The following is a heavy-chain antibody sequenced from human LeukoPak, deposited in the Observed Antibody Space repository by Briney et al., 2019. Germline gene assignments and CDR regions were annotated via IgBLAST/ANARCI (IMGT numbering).Heavy chain of an antibody. Sequence: SETLSLTCTVSGGSISSNSYYWGWIRQPPGKGLEWIGSIYYSGSTYYNPSLKSRVTISADTSKNQFSLKLSSVTAADTAVYYCASPHYGHTPYYFDHWGQGTLVTVSS. J-gene: IGHJ4*02. CDR1: GGSISSNSYY. CDR3: ASPHYGHTPYYFDH. D-gene: IGHD3-16*01. V-gene: IGHV4-39*01. CDR2: IYYSGST.